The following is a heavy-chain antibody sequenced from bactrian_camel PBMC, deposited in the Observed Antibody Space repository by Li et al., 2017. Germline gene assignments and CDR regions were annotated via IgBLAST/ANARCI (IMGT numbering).Heavy chain of an antibody. J-gene: IGHJ4*01. Sequence: HVQLVESGGGSVQAGGSLRLSCVASGITRSSYCMGWFRQAPGFQREGIASMDSDGSVKYAYSVKGRFTISKDNAKNTLYLQLNSLKPEDTAMYYCSRDWGVGPFRGQGTQVTVS. V-gene: IGHV3S53*01. CDR1: GITRSSYC. D-gene: IGHD5*01. CDR2: MDSDGSV.